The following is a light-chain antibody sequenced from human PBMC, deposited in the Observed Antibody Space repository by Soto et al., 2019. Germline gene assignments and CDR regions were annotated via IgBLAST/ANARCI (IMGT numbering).Light chain of an antibody. CDR1: QSISSW. V-gene: IGKV1-5*03. J-gene: IGKJ1*01. Sequence: DIQMTKSPSTLSASVGDRVTITCRASQSISSWLAWYQQKPGKAPKLLIYKASSLESGVPSRFSGSGSGTEFTLTISSLQPDDFGSYYCQQYESFSTWTFGQGTKVEIK. CDR2: KAS. CDR3: QQYESFSTWT.